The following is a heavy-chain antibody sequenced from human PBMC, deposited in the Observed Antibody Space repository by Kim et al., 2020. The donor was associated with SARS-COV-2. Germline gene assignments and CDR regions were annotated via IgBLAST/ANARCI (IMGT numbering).Heavy chain of an antibody. V-gene: IGHV5-51*01. Sequence: TRYSPSFQGQVTISADKSISTAYLQWSSLKASDTAMYYCARGVGGVGPSIWGQGTMVTVSS. CDR3: ARGVGGVGPSI. CDR2: T. J-gene: IGHJ3*02. D-gene: IGHD3-16*01.